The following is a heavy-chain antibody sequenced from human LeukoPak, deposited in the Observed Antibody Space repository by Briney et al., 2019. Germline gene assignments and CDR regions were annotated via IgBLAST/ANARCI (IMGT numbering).Heavy chain of an antibody. D-gene: IGHD3-22*01. CDR1: GYTFTSYG. J-gene: IGHJ4*02. Sequence: GASVKVSCKASGYTFTSYGISWVRQAPGQGREWMGWISAYNGNTNYAQKLQGRVTMTTDTSTSTAYMELRSLRSDDTAVYYCARRTYYYDSSGQIGGDYWGQGTLVTVSS. CDR2: ISAYNGNT. V-gene: IGHV1-18*01. CDR3: ARRTYYYDSSGQIGGDY.